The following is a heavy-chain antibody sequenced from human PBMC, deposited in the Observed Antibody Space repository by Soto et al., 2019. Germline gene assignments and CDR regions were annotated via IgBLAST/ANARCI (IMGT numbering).Heavy chain of an antibody. CDR1: GGSISSGGYY. V-gene: IGHV4-31*03. D-gene: IGHD3-3*01. Sequence: SETLSLTCTVSGGSISSGGYYWSWIRQHPGKGLEWIGYIYYSGSTYYNPSLKSRVTISVDTSKNQFSLKLSSVTAADTAVYYCARGWYYDFWSGYYSPRYYFDYWGQGTLVTVSS. CDR2: IYYSGST. CDR3: ARGWYYDFWSGYYSPRYYFDY. J-gene: IGHJ4*02.